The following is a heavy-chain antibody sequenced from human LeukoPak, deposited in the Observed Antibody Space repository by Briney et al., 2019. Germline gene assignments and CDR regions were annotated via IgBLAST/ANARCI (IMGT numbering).Heavy chain of an antibody. CDR1: GYTFTSYA. CDR2: INTNTGNP. CDR3: ASGITGTGDAFDI. V-gene: IGHV7-4-1*02. J-gene: IGHJ3*02. Sequence: ASVKVSCKASGYTFTSYAMNWVRQAPGQGLEWMGWINTNTGNPTYAQGFTGRFVFSLDTSVSTAYLQISSLKVEDTAVYYCASGITGTGDAFDIWGQGTMVTVSS. D-gene: IGHD1-20*01.